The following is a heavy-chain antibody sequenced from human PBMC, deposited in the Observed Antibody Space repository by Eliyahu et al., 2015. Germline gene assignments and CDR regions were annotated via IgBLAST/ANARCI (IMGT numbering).Heavy chain of an antibody. CDR2: IDWDENK. Sequence: QVTLRESGPALVKPTQTLTLTCTFSGFSLTTXGMCVSWIRXPPGKALEWLALIDWDENKYYSTSLRTRLTISKDTSKNQVVLTMTNMDPLDTATYYCARIREAAVAGIIYYYYGMDVWGQGTTVTVS. D-gene: IGHD6-19*01. CDR3: ARIREAAVAGIIYYYYGMDV. CDR1: GFSLTTXGMC. V-gene: IGHV2-70*13. J-gene: IGHJ6*02.